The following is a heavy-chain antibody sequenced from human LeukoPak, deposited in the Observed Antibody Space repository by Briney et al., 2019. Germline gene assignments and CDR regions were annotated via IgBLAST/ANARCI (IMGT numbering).Heavy chain of an antibody. V-gene: IGHV3-72*01. CDR3: ARGPNSVYDYHYGMDV. J-gene: IGHJ6*02. D-gene: IGHD5/OR15-5a*01. CDR1: GFTFSEHY. CDR2: SRNKAKRYTT. Sequence: GGSLRLSCAASGFTFSEHYMDWVRQAPGKGLGWVGRSRNKAKRYTTEYAASVKGRFSISRDDSTNSLYLQMNSLKNEDTAVYYCARGPNSVYDYHYGMDVWGQGTTVTASS.